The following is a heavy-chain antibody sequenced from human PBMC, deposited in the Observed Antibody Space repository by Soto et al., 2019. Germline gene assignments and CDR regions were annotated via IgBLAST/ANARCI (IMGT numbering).Heavy chain of an antibody. CDR2: IIPAFGTT. D-gene: IGHD2-15*01. CDR1: GGTFSTHA. J-gene: IGHJ6*02. V-gene: IGHV1-69*13. CDR3: ARGYCSGGNCYSGMDV. Sequence: SVKVSCKASGGTFSTHAIIWVRQAPGQGLAWMGGIIPAFGTTYFAQEFQGRVTLSADDLATTGYMEVSSLTSEDTAVYYCARGYCSGGNCYSGMDVWGQGTTVTVSS.